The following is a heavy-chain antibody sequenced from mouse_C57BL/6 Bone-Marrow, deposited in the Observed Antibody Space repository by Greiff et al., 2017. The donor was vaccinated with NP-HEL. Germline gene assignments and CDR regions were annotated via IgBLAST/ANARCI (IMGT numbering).Heavy chain of an antibody. D-gene: IGHD2-4*01. J-gene: IGHJ1*03. V-gene: IGHV2-2*01. Sequence: VKLMESGPGLVQPSQSLSITCTVSGFSFTSYGVHWVRQSPGKGLEWLGVIWSGGSTDYNAAFISRLSISKDNSKSQVFFKMNSLQADDTAIYYCARMITTRGYWYFDVWGTGTTVTVSS. CDR3: ARMITTRGYWYFDV. CDR1: GFSFTSYG. CDR2: IWSGGST.